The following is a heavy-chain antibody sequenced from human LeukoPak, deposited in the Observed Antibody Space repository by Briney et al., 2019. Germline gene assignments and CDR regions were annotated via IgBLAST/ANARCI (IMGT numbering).Heavy chain of an antibody. CDR3: ATGVGYSGYGSVFDY. Sequence: GSVRVSCKVSGYTLTEFSMHWVRQAPGKGLEWMAGFDPEDGETIYAQKFQGRVTMTEDTSTDTAYMELSSLRSEDTAVYYCATGVGYSGYGSVFDYWGQGTLVTVSS. D-gene: IGHD5-12*01. J-gene: IGHJ4*02. V-gene: IGHV1-24*01. CDR1: GYTLTEFS. CDR2: FDPEDGET.